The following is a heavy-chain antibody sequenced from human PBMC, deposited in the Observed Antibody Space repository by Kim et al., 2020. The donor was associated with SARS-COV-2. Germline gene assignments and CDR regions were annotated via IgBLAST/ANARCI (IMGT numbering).Heavy chain of an antibody. V-gene: IGHV4-39*01. CDR3: ARHFRGISIRFFGLFQFDY. Sequence: SETLSLTCTVSGGSIRSSCYYWGWIRQPPGKGLEWIGSIYYTGSTYYNPSLKSRVTISVDTSKNQFSLKLSSVTAADTAVYYCARHFRGISIRFFGLFQFDYWGQGTLLTVSS. CDR1: GGSIRSSCYY. J-gene: IGHJ4*02. D-gene: IGHD3-10*01. CDR2: IYYTGST.